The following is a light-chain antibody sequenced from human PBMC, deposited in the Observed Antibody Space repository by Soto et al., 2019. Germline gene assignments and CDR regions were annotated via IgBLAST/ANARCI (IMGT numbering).Light chain of an antibody. V-gene: IGKV1-5*01. J-gene: IGKJ4*01. CDR1: QSISSW. Sequence: DIQMTQSPSTLSASVGDRVTITCRASQSISSWLAWYQQKPGRAPKLLIYDASSLESGVPSSFSGSGSGTEFTLTINSLQPDDFATYYRQQYNNYPLTFGGGTKVEIK. CDR3: QQYNNYPLT. CDR2: DAS.